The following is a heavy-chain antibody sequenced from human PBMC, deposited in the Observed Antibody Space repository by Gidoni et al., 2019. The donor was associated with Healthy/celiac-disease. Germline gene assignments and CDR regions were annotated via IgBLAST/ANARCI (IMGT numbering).Heavy chain of an antibody. Sequence: QVQLVQSGAEVKKPGSSVKVSCKASGGTFSSYAISWGRQAPGQGLEWMGGIIPIFGTANYAQKFQGRVTITADESTSTAYMELSSLRSEDTAVYYCAREGRIVGADGHWFDPWGQGTLVTVSS. D-gene: IGHD1-26*01. CDR3: AREGRIVGADGHWFDP. CDR1: GGTFSSYA. J-gene: IGHJ5*02. V-gene: IGHV1-69*01. CDR2: IIPIFGTA.